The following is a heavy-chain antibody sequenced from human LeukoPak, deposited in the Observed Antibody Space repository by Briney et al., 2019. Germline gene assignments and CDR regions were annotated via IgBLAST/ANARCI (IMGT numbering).Heavy chain of an antibody. CDR1: GGSISSGGYY. D-gene: IGHD6-13*01. Sequence: SETLSLTCTVSGGSISSGGYYWRWIRQHPAKGLEWIGYIYYSGSTYYNPSLKIRLTISVDTSKNQFSLKLSSVTAADTAVYYCARAPGYSSSWLFDYWGQGTLVTVSS. V-gene: IGHV4-31*03. CDR2: IYYSGST. J-gene: IGHJ4*02. CDR3: ARAPGYSSSWLFDY.